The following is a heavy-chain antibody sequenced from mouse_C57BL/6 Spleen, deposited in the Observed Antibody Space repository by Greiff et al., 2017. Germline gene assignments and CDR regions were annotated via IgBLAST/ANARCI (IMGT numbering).Heavy chain of an antibody. Sequence: VQLQQSGAELARPGASVKLSCKASGYTFTSFGISWVKQRTGQGLEWIGEIYPRSGNTYYNEKFKGKATLTADKSSSTTYMELRSLTSEDSAVYFCARSELGRPLAMDYWGQGTSVTVSS. CDR2: IYPRSGNT. J-gene: IGHJ4*01. CDR3: ARSELGRPLAMDY. D-gene: IGHD4-1*01. CDR1: GYTFTSFG. V-gene: IGHV1-81*01.